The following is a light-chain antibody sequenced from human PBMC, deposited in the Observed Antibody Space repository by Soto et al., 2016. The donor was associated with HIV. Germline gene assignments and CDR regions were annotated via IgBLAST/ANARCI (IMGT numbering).Light chain of an antibody. CDR1: NIGIKS. J-gene: IGLJ3*02. CDR2: DDF. V-gene: IGLV3-21*03. CDR3: QVWDTNGGYVV. Sequence: SYVLTQPPSVSVAPGKTASIACGGNNIGIKSVHWYQQKPGQAPVLVVFDDFDRPSGIPERFSGSNGGNTATLTISRVEAGDEADYYCQVWDTNGGYVVLGGGTKLTVL.